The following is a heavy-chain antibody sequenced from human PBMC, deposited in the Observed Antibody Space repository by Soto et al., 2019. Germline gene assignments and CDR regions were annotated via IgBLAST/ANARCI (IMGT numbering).Heavy chain of an antibody. CDR1: GFSFSDYY. V-gene: IGHV3-11*01. D-gene: IGHD2-2*01. Sequence: GGSLRLSCAASGFSFSDYYMSWIRQAPGKGLEWVSYIRSSDNTRYYADSVKGRFTISRDNAKNSLYLQMNSLRAEDTAVYYCARGDALYDYWGQGTLVTVSS. CDR3: ARGDALYDY. J-gene: IGHJ4*02. CDR2: IRSSDNTR.